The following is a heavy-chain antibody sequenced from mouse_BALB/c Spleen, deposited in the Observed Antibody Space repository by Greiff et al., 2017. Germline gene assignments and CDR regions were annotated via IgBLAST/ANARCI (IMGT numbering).Heavy chain of an antibody. CDR1: GYTFTSYT. J-gene: IGHJ3*01. Sequence: QVQLQQSGAELARPGASVKMSCKASGYTFTSYTMHWVKQRPGQGLEWIGYINPSSGYTNYNQKFKDKATLTADKSSSTAYMQLSSLTSGDSAVYYCARGGVYDGLFAYWGQGTLGTVSA. D-gene: IGHD2-3*01. CDR3: ARGGVYDGLFAY. CDR2: INPSSGYT. V-gene: IGHV1-4*01.